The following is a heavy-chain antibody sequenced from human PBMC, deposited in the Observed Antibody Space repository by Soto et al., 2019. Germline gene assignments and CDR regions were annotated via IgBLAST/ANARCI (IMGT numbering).Heavy chain of an antibody. CDR2: IYYSGST. Sequence: PSETLSLTCTVSGVSISSSSYYWGWIRQPPGKGLEWIGSIYYSGSTYYNPSLKSRVTISVDTSKNQFSLKLSSVTAADTAVYYCAGRVLRYFDWLLPNYYYYMDVWGKGTTVTVSS. CDR3: AGRVLRYFDWLLPNYYYYMDV. J-gene: IGHJ6*03. D-gene: IGHD3-9*01. V-gene: IGHV4-39*01. CDR1: GVSISSSSYY.